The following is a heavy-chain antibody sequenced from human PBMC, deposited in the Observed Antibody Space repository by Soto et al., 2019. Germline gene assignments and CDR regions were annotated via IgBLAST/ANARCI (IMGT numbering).Heavy chain of an antibody. CDR1: GGSISSYY. V-gene: IGHV4-59*01. J-gene: IGHJ5*02. CDR3: ARAMKVLRFLEWLFTFDH. CDR2: IYYSGST. Sequence: SETLSLTCTVSGGSISSYYWSWIRQPPGKGLEWIGYIYYSGSTNYNPSLKSRVTISVDTSKNQFSLKLSSVTAADTAVYYCARAMKVLRFLEWLFTFDHWGQGTLVTVSS. D-gene: IGHD3-3*01.